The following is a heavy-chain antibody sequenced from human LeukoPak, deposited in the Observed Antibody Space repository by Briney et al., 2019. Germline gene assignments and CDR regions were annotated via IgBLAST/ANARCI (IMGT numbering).Heavy chain of an antibody. J-gene: IGHJ5*02. D-gene: IGHD3-22*01. CDR1: GGTFSSYA. CDR3: ARDGYYYDSSGYSYVDWFDP. Sequence: ASVKVSCKASGGTFSSYAISWVRQAPGQGLEWMGWINPNSGGTNYAQKFQGRVTMTRDTSISTAYMELSRLRSDDTAVYYCARDGYYYDSSGYSYVDWFDPWGQGTLVTVSS. V-gene: IGHV1-2*02. CDR2: INPNSGGT.